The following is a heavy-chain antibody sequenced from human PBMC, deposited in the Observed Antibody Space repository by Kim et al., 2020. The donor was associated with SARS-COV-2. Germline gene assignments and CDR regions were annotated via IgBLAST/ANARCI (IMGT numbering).Heavy chain of an antibody. V-gene: IGHV4-59*08. Sequence: SETLSLTCTVSGGSISSYYWSWIRQPPGKGLEWIGYIYYSGSTNYNPSLKSRVTISVDTSKNQFSLKLSSVTAADTAVYYCARHAKTMVRGVRSQNWFDPWGQGTLVTVSS. D-gene: IGHD3-10*01. CDR2: IYYSGST. CDR1: GGSISSYY. J-gene: IGHJ5*02. CDR3: ARHAKTMVRGVRSQNWFDP.